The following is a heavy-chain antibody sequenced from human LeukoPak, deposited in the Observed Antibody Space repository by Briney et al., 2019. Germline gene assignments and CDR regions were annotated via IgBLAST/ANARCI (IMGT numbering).Heavy chain of an antibody. V-gene: IGHV1-8*01. D-gene: IGHD6-19*01. CDR2: MNPNSGNT. J-gene: IGHJ5*02. CDR3: ARSSGSGWYSWFDP. Sequence: GASVKVSCKASGYTFTSYDINWVRQATGQGLEWMGWMNPNSGNTGYAQKSQGRVTMTRNTSISTAYMELSSLRSEDTAVYYCARSSGSGWYSWFDPWGQGTLVTVSS. CDR1: GYTFTSYD.